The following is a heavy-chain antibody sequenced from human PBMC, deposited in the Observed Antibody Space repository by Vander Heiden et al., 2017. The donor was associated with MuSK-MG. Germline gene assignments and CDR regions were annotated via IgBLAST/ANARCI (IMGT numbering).Heavy chain of an antibody. CDR1: GYTFTSYD. CDR3: ARGRGNAVVHYYYMDV. CDR2: MNPSSGNT. Sequence: QVQLVQSGAEVKKPGASVKVSCKASGYTFTSYDINWVRQATGQGLEWMGWMNPSSGNTGYAQKFQGRVTMTTNTSISTAYMELSSLRSEDTAVYYCARGRGNAVVHYYYMDVWGKGTTVTVSS. J-gene: IGHJ6*03. V-gene: IGHV1-8*01. D-gene: IGHD1-1*01.